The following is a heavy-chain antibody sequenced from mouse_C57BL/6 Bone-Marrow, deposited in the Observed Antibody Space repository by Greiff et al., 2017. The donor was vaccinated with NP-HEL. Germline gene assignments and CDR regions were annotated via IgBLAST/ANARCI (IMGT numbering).Heavy chain of an antibody. CDR3: ARDGGYDGYRY. D-gene: IGHD2-3*01. CDR2: ISYDGSN. Sequence: EVQLQQSGPGLVKPSQSLSLTCSVTGYSITSGYYWNWIRQFPGNKLEWMGYISYDGSNNYNPSLKNRISITRDTSKNQFFLKLNAVTTEDTATYYCARDGGYDGYRYWGQGTTLTVSS. V-gene: IGHV3-6*01. J-gene: IGHJ2*01. CDR1: GYSITSGYY.